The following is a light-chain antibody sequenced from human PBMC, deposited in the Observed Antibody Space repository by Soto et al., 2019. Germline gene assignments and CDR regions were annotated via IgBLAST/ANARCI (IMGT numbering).Light chain of an antibody. Sequence: QSVLTQPASVSGSPGQSITISCTGTSSDVGGYNYVSWYQHHPGKAPKLMIYDVSNRPSGVSNRFSGSKSGNTASLTISGLQPEDESDYYWSSYTTYNTRQIVFRTRTIVPVL. CDR2: DVS. V-gene: IGLV2-14*03. CDR3: SSYTTYNTRQIV. J-gene: IGLJ1*01. CDR1: SSDVGGYNY.